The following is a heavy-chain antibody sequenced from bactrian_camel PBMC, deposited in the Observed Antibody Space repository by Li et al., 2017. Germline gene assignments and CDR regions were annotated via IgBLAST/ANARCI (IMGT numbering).Heavy chain of an antibody. CDR1: DYTSNNCG. J-gene: IGHJ6*01. D-gene: IGHD2*01. CDR2: LSSDGST. Sequence: VQLVESGGGSVQAGESLRLSCTVPDYTSNNCGMDWYRLAAGKQREWVASLSSDGSTRYAESVKGRFSISKVQGKEVVYLQMNSLRPEDSARYYCAAEHESGPCNLAADFASWGQGTQVTVS. CDR3: AAEHESGPCNLAADFAS. V-gene: IGHV3S53*01.